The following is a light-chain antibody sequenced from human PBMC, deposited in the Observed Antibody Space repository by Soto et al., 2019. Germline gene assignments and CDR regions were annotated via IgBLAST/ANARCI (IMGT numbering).Light chain of an antibody. Sequence: DIQMTQSPATLSASVGDRVTITCRASQSISIWLAWYQQKPGKAPKLLIYDASSLESGVPSRFSGSGSGTEFTLTISSLQPDDFATYYCQHYNSYSEAFGQGTKVDNK. V-gene: IGKV1-5*01. J-gene: IGKJ1*01. CDR1: QSISIW. CDR2: DAS. CDR3: QHYNSYSEA.